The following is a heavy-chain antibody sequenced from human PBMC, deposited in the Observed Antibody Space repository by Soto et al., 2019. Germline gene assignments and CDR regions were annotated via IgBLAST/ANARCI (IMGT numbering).Heavy chain of an antibody. CDR1: GYTFTSYG. CDR2: ICAYYGNT. D-gene: IGHD2-21*02. V-gene: IGHV1-18*01. J-gene: IGHJ6*02. Sequence: QVQLVQSGAEVKKPGASVKVSCKASGYTFTSYGISWVRQAPGQGLEWMGWICAYYGNTNYAQKLQGRVTMTTDTSTSTAYMELRSLRADDTAVYYCARGYLGEYCGGDCYLGKYGMDVWGQGTTVTVSS. CDR3: ARGYLGEYCGGDCYLGKYGMDV.